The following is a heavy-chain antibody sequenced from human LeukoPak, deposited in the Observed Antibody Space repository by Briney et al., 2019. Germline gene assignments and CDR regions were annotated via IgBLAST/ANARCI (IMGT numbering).Heavy chain of an antibody. CDR1: GYTFTSYY. CDR3: LWELPRFDI. Sequence: ASVKVSCKASGYTFTSYYMHWVRQAPGQGLEWMGIINPSGGSTSYAQKFQGRVTMTRDTSTSTVYMELSSLRFEDTAVYYCLWELPRFDIWGQGTMVTVSS. V-gene: IGHV1-46*01. CDR2: INPSGGST. J-gene: IGHJ3*02. D-gene: IGHD1-26*01.